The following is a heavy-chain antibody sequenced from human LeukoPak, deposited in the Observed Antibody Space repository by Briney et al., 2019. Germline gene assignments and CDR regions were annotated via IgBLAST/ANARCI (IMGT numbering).Heavy chain of an antibody. CDR2: IYYSGST. Sequence: PSETLSLTCAVYGGSFSGYYWGWIRQPPGKGLEWIGSIYYSGSTYYNPSLKSRVTISVDTSKNQFSLKLSSVTAADTAVYYCASRNYYYDSSGSLRWGQGTLVTVSS. V-gene: IGHV4-34*01. D-gene: IGHD3-22*01. CDR3: ASRNYYYDSSGSLR. J-gene: IGHJ4*02. CDR1: GGSFSGYY.